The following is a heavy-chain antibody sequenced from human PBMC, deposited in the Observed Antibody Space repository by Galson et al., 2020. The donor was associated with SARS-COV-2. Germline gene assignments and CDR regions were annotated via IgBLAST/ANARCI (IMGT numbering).Heavy chain of an antibody. D-gene: IGHD5-12*01. CDR1: GFVFSTYT. CDR3: ARDRGYRDGWPPR. J-gene: IGHJ4*02. V-gene: IGHV3-48*02. Sequence: GESLKISCAASGFVFSTYTMNWVRQAPGKGLEWVSYISSSSSNIDYADSVKGRFTISRDNAKNSLYLQMNSLRDEDTAVYYCARDRGYRDGWPPRWGQGTLVNVSS. CDR2: ISSSSSNI.